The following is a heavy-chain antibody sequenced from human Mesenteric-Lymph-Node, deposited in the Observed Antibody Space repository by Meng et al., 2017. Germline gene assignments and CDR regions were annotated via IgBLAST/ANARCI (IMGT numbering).Heavy chain of an antibody. CDR1: GFSFSSYW. D-gene: IGHD3/OR15-3a*01. Sequence: GGSLRLSCAASGFSFSSYWLHWVRQAPGKGLEWVAVIRYNGSNKYYADPVKGRFTISKDNSKNTLYLQMNGLRADDTAVYYCAREVLDLGTYYFDYWGQGTLVTVSS. CDR2: IRYNGSNK. V-gene: IGHV3-33*08. CDR3: AREVLDLGTYYFDY. J-gene: IGHJ4*02.